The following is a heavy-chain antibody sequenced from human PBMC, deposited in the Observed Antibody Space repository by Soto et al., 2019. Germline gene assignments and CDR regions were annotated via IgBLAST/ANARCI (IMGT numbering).Heavy chain of an antibody. D-gene: IGHD4-4*01. J-gene: IGHJ6*02. CDR2: IIPIFGTA. V-gene: IGHV1-69*13. CDR3: AKDTEGPMDV. Sequence: ASVKVSCKASGGTFSSYAISWVRQAPGQGLEWMGGIIPIFGTANYAQKFQGRVTITADESTSTAYMELSSLRSEDTAVYYCAKDTEGPMDVWGQGTTVTVSS. CDR1: GGTFSSYA.